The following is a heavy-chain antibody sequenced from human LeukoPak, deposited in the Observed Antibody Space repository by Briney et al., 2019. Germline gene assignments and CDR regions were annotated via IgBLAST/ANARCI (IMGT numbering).Heavy chain of an antibody. Sequence: PGGSLRLSCAASGFTFVSFAIHWVRQAPVKGLEWVALISYDGSDKYYADSVKGRFTISRDNSKNTLYLQMNSLRAEDTAVYYCARDRSSDIWGQGTMVTVSS. V-gene: IGHV3-30*14. CDR2: ISYDGSDK. CDR3: ARDRSSDI. J-gene: IGHJ3*02. CDR1: GFTFVSFA.